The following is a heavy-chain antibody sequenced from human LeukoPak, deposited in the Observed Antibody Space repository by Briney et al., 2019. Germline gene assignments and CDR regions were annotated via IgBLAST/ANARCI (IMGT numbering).Heavy chain of an antibody. D-gene: IGHD3-22*01. CDR2: ISAYNGNT. J-gene: IGHJ4*02. V-gene: IGHV1-18*01. Sequence: ASVKVSCKASGYTFTSYGISWVRQAPGQGLEWMGWISAYNGNTNYAQKLQGRVTMTTDTSTSTAYMELRSLRSDDTAVYYCARDCGNYYDSSGCYYWGQGTLVTVSP. CDR3: ARDCGNYYDSSGCYY. CDR1: GYTFTSYG.